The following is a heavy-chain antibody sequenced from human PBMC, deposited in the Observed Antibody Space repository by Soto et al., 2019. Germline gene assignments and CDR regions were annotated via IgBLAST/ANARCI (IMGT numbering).Heavy chain of an antibody. J-gene: IGHJ4*02. D-gene: IGHD3-10*01. CDR3: ARVVGSSGDYFDY. Sequence: SETLSLTCAVYGGSFSGYSWSWIRQPPGKGLEWIGEINHSGSTNYNPSLKSRVTISVDTSKNQFSLKLSSVTAADTAVYYCARVVGSSGDYFDYWGQGTLVT. CDR1: GGSFSGYS. V-gene: IGHV4-34*01. CDR2: INHSGST.